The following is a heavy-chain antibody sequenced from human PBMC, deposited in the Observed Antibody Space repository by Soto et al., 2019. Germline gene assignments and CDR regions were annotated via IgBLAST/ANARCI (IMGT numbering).Heavy chain of an antibody. J-gene: IGHJ4*02. CDR1: GFNFGNNW. V-gene: IGHV3-74*01. CDR3: ATAEVDY. Sequence: QLGGSLRLSCAASGFNFGNNWMHWVRQAPGKGLEWVSRMNSDGRTTNYADSVKGRFTVSRDNAKNTLYLQMNSLRAEDTAVYYCATAEVDYWGPGTLVTVSS. CDR2: MNSDGRTT.